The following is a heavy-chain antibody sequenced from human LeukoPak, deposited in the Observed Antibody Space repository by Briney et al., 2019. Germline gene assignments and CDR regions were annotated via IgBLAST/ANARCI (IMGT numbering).Heavy chain of an antibody. Sequence: SVKVSFKASGGTFSSYAISWVRQAPGQGLEWMGGIIPIFGTANYAQKFQGRVTITADESTSTAYMELSSLRSEDTAVYYCARAIVGATIGSDNWFDPWGQGTLVTVSS. CDR2: IIPIFGTA. J-gene: IGHJ5*02. V-gene: IGHV1-69*13. CDR3: ARAIVGATIGSDNWFDP. CDR1: GGTFSSYA. D-gene: IGHD1-26*01.